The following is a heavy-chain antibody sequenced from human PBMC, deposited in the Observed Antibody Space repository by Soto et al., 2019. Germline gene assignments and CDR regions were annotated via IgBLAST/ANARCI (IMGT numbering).Heavy chain of an antibody. Sequence: ETLSLTCALYGGSLSKYYWSWIRQPPGQGLEWIGEVSNYNPSLKSRVTISVDTSKNQPSLKLRSAAAGDTAVYYCARKHYSGFDLWGQGTLVTVSS. CDR1: GGSLSKYY. CDR3: ARKHYSGFDL. D-gene: IGHD4-4*01. CDR2: VS. V-gene: IGHV4-34*01. J-gene: IGHJ4*02.